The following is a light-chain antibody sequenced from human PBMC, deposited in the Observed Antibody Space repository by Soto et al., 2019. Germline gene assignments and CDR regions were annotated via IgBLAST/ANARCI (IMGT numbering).Light chain of an antibody. Sequence: EIVLTQSPATLSVSPGERATLSCRASQSVSSTLAWYQQKPGHAPRLLLHRAFTRATGIPARFSGSGSGTEFTLTISSLQAEDFAVYYFQQYNNWPQTFGQGTKVEIK. V-gene: IGKV3-15*01. CDR1: QSVSST. J-gene: IGKJ1*01. CDR2: RAF. CDR3: QQYNNWPQT.